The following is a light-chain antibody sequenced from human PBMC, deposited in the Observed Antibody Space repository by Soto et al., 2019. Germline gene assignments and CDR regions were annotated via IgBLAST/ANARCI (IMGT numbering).Light chain of an antibody. CDR1: QTISSW. CDR2: KGS. J-gene: IGKJ1*01. V-gene: IGKV1-5*03. Sequence: DIQMTQSPSTLSGSVGDRVTITCRASQTISSWLAWYQQKPGKAPKLLIYKGSTLKSGVPSRFSGSGSGTEFTLTISSLQPDEFATYYCQHYNSDSVACGQGTKLELK. CDR3: QHYNSDSVA.